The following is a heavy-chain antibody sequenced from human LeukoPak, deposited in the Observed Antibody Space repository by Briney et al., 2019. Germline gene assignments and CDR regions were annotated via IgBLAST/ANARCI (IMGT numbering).Heavy chain of an antibody. CDR1: GDTFIDSY. D-gene: IGHD6-25*01. J-gene: IGHJ4*02. V-gene: IGHV1-2*02. CDR3: ARQRGGGFDY. Sequence: ASVKVSCKTSGDTFIDSYIHWVRQAPGQGLEWMGCINPDADDTVYAQKFQDRVKMTTDTFTSTAYMELRSLRSDDTAVYYCARQRGGGFDYWGRGTLVTVSA. CDR2: INPDADDT.